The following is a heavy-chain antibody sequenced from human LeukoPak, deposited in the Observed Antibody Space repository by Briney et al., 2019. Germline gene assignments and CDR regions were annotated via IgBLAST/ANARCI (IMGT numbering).Heavy chain of an antibody. J-gene: IGHJ4*02. V-gene: IGHV3-9*01. CDR2: ISWNSGSI. Sequence: GRSLRLSRAASGFTFDDYAMHWVRQAPGNGLEWVSGISWNSGSIGYADSVKGRFTISRDNAKNSLYLQMNSLRAEDTALYYCAKDISSGYYYEQIDYWGQGTLVTVSS. D-gene: IGHD3-22*01. CDR3: AKDISSGYYYEQIDY. CDR1: GFTFDDYA.